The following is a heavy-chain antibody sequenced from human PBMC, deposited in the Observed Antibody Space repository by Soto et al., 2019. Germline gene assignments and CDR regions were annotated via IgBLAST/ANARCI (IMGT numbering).Heavy chain of an antibody. CDR2: IYNSVNT. J-gene: IGHJ4*02. D-gene: IGHD3-10*01. CDR1: GDSISNGYYT. CDR3: ARGPSGDKVDY. V-gene: IGHV4-30-4*01. Sequence: QVQLQESGPGLVEPSQTLSLTCTVSGDSISNGYYTWSWIRQPPGKDLEWIGHIYNSVNTYSNPSLKSRVTIPADTSKNQFSLKLSSVTAADTAVYYCARGPSGDKVDYWGQGTLVTVSS.